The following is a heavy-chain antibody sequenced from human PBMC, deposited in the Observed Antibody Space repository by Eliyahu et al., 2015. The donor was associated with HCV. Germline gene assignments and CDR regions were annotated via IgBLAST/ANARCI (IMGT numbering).Heavy chain of an antibody. CDR3: AKDASGDTGLFDF. V-gene: IGHV3-30*18. CDR2: ISYDASNK. J-gene: IGHJ4*02. D-gene: IGHD3-10*01. Sequence: QVQLVESGGGVVQPGRSLRLSCAAXGFTFSSYGMHWVRQAPGKGLEWVTVISYDASNKYYVDSVKGRFTVSRDNSKNTLYLQMNSLRAEDTAVYYCAKDASGDTGLFDFWGQGTLVTVSS. CDR1: GFTFSSYG.